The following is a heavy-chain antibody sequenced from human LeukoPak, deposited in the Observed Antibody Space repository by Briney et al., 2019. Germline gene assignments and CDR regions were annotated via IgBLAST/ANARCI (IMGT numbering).Heavy chain of an antibody. CDR1: GFTFSNYA. D-gene: IGHD3-16*02. CDR3: ARNLYVWGSYRSTPDY. Sequence: GRSLRLSCVASGFTFSNYAMSWIRQAPGKGLEWVSYISSSGSTIYYADSVKGRFTISRDNAKNSLYLQMNSLRAEDTAVYYCARNLYVWGSYRSTPDYWGQGTLVTVSS. J-gene: IGHJ4*02. V-gene: IGHV3-11*01. CDR2: ISSSGSTI.